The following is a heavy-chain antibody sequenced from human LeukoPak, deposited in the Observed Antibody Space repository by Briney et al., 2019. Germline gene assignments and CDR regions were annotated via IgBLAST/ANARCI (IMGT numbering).Heavy chain of an antibody. J-gene: IGHJ3*02. Sequence: GRSLRLSCAASGFTFSSYAMHWVRQAPGKGLEWVAVISYDGSNKYYADSVKGRFTISRDNSKNTLYLQMNSLRAEDTAVYYCARDMGIVLMVYAMDAFDIWGQGTMVTVSS. V-gene: IGHV3-30-3*01. D-gene: IGHD2-8*01. CDR3: ARDMGIVLMVYAMDAFDI. CDR2: ISYDGSNK. CDR1: GFTFSSYA.